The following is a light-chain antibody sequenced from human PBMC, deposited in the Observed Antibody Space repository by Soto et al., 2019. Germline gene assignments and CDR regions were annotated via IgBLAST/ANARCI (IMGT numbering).Light chain of an antibody. CDR1: QNIDNS. J-gene: IGKJ3*01. Sequence: DIQMTQSPSSLSASVGDRVTITCRASQNIDNSLKWYQQKQGKAPRLLIYVASSLQSGVPSRFSGSGSGTEFTLTISSLQPEDFASYSCQQSYTTPCTFGPGTKVHV. CDR3: QQSYTTPCT. CDR2: VAS. V-gene: IGKV1-39*01.